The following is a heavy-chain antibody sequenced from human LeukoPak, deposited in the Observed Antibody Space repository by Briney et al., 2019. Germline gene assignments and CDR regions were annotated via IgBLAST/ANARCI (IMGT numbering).Heavy chain of an antibody. D-gene: IGHD5-18*01. CDR1: GGSIGDDY. Sequence: PSETPSLTCTVSGGSIGDDYFTWIRQPAGKGLEWIGRIHSGGTTNYNPSLVSRATLSIDTSKKQISLRLTSMTAADTALYYCARDNGSGYTYGYEHYYYYIDVWGKGTTVTVSS. CDR2: IHSGGTT. CDR3: ARDNGSGYTYGYEHYYYYIDV. J-gene: IGHJ6*03. V-gene: IGHV4-4*07.